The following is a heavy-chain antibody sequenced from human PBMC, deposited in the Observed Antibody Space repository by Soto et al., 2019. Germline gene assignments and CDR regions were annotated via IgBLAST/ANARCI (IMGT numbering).Heavy chain of an antibody. J-gene: IGHJ2*01. CDR2: IYYSGST. V-gene: IGHV4-59*08. CDR3: ARFNWYFDL. CDR1: GGSISSYY. Sequence: QVQLQESGPGLVKPSETLSLTCTVSGGSISSYYCSWIRQPPGKGLEWIGYIYYSGSTNYNPSLNSLVTIAVDTSKTQFSLKLSSVTAADTAVYYCARFNWYFDLWGRGTLVTVSS.